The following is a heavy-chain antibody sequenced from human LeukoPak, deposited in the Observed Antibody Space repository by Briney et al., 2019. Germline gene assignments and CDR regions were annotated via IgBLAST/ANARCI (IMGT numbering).Heavy chain of an antibody. Sequence: NPSETLSLTCAVSGGSISSSNWWSWVRQPPGKGLEWIGEIYHSGSTNYNPSLKSRVTISVDTSKNQFSLKLSSVTAADTAVYYCARPDDYGDYLGYWGQGTLVTVSS. J-gene: IGHJ4*02. CDR3: ARPDDYGDYLGY. CDR1: GGSISSSNW. V-gene: IGHV4-4*02. CDR2: IYHSGST. D-gene: IGHD4-17*01.